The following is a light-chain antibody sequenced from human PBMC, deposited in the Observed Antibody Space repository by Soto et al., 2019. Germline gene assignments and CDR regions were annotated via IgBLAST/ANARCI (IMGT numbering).Light chain of an antibody. CDR3: QQYRNWPRT. CDR1: QSVDIN. Sequence: EIVLTQSPATLSVSPGERVTLSCRASQSVDINLAWYQQKPGQAPRLLIYGASTRATDMPGRFSGRGSGTEFTLTINSLQSEDSAVYYCQQYRNWPRTFGQGTKVDIK. CDR2: GAS. J-gene: IGKJ1*01. V-gene: IGKV3-15*01.